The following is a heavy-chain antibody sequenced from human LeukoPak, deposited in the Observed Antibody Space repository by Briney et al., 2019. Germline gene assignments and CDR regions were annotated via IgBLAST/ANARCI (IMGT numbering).Heavy chain of an antibody. V-gene: IGHV4-30-4*08. Sequence: SETLSLTCAVYGGSFSGYYWSWIRQPPGKGLEWIGYIFFTGTTYYNTSLQSRLSTSVDTSKNQFSLKLSSVTAADTAVYYCARGHYDVLTGHDDAFDIWGQGTMMTVSS. J-gene: IGHJ3*02. CDR1: GGSFSGYY. D-gene: IGHD3-9*01. CDR2: IFFTGTT. CDR3: ARGHYDVLTGHDDAFDI.